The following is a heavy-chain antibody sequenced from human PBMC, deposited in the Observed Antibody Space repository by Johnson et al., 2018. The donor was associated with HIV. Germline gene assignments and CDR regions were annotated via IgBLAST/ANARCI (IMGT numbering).Heavy chain of an antibody. J-gene: IGHJ3*02. D-gene: IGHD1-26*01. CDR1: GFTFSSSA. Sequence: QVQLVESGGGLVQPGKSLRLSCAASGFTFSSSAMHWVRQAPGQGLQWVAVISYDGTNQSHADSVKGRFTISRDNSKNTLYLQMNRLRAEDTAVYYCARSLPDPHPEWELRAVYAFDIWGQGTMVTVSS. CDR3: ARSLPDPHPEWELRAVYAFDI. CDR2: ISYDGTNQ. V-gene: IGHV3-30*04.